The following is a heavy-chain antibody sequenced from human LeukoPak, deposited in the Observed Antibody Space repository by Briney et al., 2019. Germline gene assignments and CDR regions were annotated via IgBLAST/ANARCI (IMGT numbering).Heavy chain of an antibody. D-gene: IGHD3-10*01. CDR3: ARARRFGEIDY. J-gene: IGHJ4*02. CDR2: IYYSGST. V-gene: IGHV4-59*12. CDR1: GGSISSYY. Sequence: SETLSLTCTVSGGSISSYYWSWIRQPPGKGLEWIGYIYYSGSTNYNPSLKSRVTISVDTSKNQFSLKLSSVTAADTAVYYCARARRFGEIDYWGQGTLVTVSS.